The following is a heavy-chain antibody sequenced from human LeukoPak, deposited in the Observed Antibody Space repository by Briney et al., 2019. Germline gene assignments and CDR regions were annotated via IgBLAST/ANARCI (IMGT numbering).Heavy chain of an antibody. J-gene: IGHJ4*02. D-gene: IGHD6-13*01. CDR1: GFTFSSYG. CDR3: ARNAYRSSWYLDY. Sequence: GGSLRLSCAASGFTFSSYGMSWVRQAPGKGLEWVSAISGSGGSTYYADSVKGRFTISRDNAKNSLYLQMNSLRAEDTAVYYCARNAYRSSWYLDYWGQGTLVTVSS. CDR2: ISGSGGST. V-gene: IGHV3-23*01.